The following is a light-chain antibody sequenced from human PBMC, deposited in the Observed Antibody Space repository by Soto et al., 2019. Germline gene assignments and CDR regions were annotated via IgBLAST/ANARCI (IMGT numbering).Light chain of an antibody. CDR1: QSVSSSSY. CDR3: QQYGSSPSYT. CDR2: GAS. J-gene: IGKJ2*01. V-gene: IGKV3-20*01. Sequence: EIVLTQSPGTLSLSPGERATLSCRASQSVSSSSYLAWYQQKPGQAPRLLIYGASSRATGIPDRFSGSGSATDFTLTISRLEPEDFAVYYCQQYGSSPSYTFGQGTKVEIK.